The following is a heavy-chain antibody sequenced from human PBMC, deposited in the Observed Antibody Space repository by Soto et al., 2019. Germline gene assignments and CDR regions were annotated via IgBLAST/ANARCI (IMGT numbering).Heavy chain of an antibody. V-gene: IGHV4-31*03. Sequence: SETLSLTCTVFGGCISSGGYYWSLIRQHPGKGLEWIGYIYYSGSTYYNPSLKSRVTISVDTSKNHFSLKLSSVTAADTAVYYCARTRKQQLTFDYWGQGTLVTVSS. D-gene: IGHD6-13*01. CDR1: GGCISSGGYY. CDR2: IYYSGST. J-gene: IGHJ4*02. CDR3: ARTRKQQLTFDY.